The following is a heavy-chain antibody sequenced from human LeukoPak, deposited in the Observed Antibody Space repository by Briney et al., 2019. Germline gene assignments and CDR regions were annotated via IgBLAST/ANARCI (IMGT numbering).Heavy chain of an antibody. V-gene: IGHV4-59*12. D-gene: IGHD4-17*01. Sequence: SETLSLTCTVSGDSISGFYWSWIRQPPGKGLEWIGYIYYSGSTYYNPSLKSRVTISVDTSKNQFSLKLSSVTAADTAVYYCARDGDPFDYWGQGTLVTVSS. CDR2: IYYSGST. CDR3: ARDGDPFDY. J-gene: IGHJ4*02. CDR1: GDSISGFY.